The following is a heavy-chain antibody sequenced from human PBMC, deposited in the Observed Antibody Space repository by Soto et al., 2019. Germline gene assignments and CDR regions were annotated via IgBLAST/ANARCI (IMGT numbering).Heavy chain of an antibody. CDR3: ARDNKVVGATSFYYYYGMDV. V-gene: IGHV1-69*06. J-gene: IGHJ6*02. CDR1: GGTFSSYA. CDR2: IIPIFGTA. D-gene: IGHD1-26*01. Sequence: SVKVSCKASGGTFSSYAISWVRQAPGQGLEWMGGIIPIFGTANYAQKFQGRVTITADKSTSTAYMGLSSLRSEDTAVYYCARDNKVVGATSFYYYYGMDVWGQGTTVTVSS.